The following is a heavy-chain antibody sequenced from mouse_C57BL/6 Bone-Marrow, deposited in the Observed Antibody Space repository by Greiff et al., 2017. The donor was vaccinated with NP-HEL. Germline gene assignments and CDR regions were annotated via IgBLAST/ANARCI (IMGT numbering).Heavy chain of an antibody. V-gene: IGHV1-39*01. CDR2: INPNYGTT. D-gene: IGHD2-3*01. CDR1: GYSFTDYN. Sequence: EVKLQESGPELVKPGASVKISCKASGYSFTDYNMNWVKQSNGKSLEWIGVINPNYGTTSYNQKFKGKATLTVDQSSSTAYMQLNSLTSEDSAVYYCARGYYDGYYPYAMDYWGQGTSVTVSS. J-gene: IGHJ4*01. CDR3: ARGYYDGYYPYAMDY.